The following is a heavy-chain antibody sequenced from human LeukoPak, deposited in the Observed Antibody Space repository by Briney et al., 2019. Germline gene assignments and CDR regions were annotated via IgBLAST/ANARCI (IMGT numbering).Heavy chain of an antibody. V-gene: IGHV3-43*02. CDR3: AKDKGGGYGNDGFDI. CDR1: GLPIADFA. CDR2: ISGDGVST. J-gene: IGHJ3*02. D-gene: IGHD3-16*01. Sequence: GGSLRLSCVAFGLPIADFAMHWVRQAPGKGLEWVSLISGDGVSTFYADSVKGRFTISRDNSKNTLYLQMNSLRAEDTAVYYCAKDKGGGYGNDGFDIWGRGTMVTVSS.